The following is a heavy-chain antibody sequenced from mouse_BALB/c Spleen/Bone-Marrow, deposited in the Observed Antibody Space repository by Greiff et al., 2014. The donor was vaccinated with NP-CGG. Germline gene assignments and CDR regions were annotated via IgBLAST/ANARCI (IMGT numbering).Heavy chain of an antibody. CDR3: ARHNYDETWFAY. J-gene: IGHJ3*01. CDR2: ISNGGGST. CDR1: GLTFSDYY. Sequence: VQLKESGGGLVQPGGSLKLSCATSGLTFSDYYMYWVRQTPEKRLEWVAYISNGGGSTYYPDTVKGRFTISRDNAKNTLYLQMSRLKSEDTAMYYCARHNYDETWFAYWGQGTLVTVSA. D-gene: IGHD2-4*01. V-gene: IGHV5-12*02.